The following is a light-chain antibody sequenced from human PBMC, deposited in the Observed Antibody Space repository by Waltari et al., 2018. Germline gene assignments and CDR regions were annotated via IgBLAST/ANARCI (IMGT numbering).Light chain of an antibody. J-gene: IGLJ1*01. V-gene: IGLV1-44*01. Sequence: QSVLTQPPSASVTPGQRVTISCSGTSSHIETNTVNWYQQLPGTAPKLLIYTNTHRPSVVPDRFSGSKSGTSASLAISGLQSEDEADYYCAAWDDGLNGYVFGTGTKVTVL. CDR2: TNT. CDR1: SSHIETNT. CDR3: AAWDDGLNGYV.